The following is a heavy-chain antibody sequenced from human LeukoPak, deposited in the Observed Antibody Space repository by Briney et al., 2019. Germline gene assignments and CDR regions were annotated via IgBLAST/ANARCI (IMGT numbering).Heavy chain of an antibody. Sequence: PSETLSLTCAVYGGSFSGYYWSWIRQPPGKGLEWIGEINHSGSTNYNPSLKSRVTISVDTSKNQFSLKLSSVTAADTAVYYCARHQRRRLAYCGGDCKNWFDPWGQGTLVTVSS. CDR2: INHSGST. J-gene: IGHJ5*02. D-gene: IGHD2-21*02. CDR3: ARHQRRRLAYCGGDCKNWFDP. CDR1: GGSFSGYY. V-gene: IGHV4-34*01.